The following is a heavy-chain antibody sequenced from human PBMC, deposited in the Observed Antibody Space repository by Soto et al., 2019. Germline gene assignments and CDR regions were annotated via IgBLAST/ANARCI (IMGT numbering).Heavy chain of an antibody. CDR2: FNAGNGNT. J-gene: IGHJ4*02. CDR1: GYTFTSYA. CDR3: ARDRGGIAAAGTSFFAPY. Sequence: GASVKVSCKASGYTFTSYAMHWVRQAPGQRLVWLGWFNAGNGNTKYSQKFQGRVTITRDTSASTAYMELSSLRSEDTAVYYCARDRGGIAAAGTSFFAPYWGQGTLVTVSS. D-gene: IGHD6-13*01. V-gene: IGHV1-3*01.